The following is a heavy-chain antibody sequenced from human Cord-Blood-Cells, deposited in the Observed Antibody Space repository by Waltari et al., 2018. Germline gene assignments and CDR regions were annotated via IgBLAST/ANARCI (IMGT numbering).Heavy chain of an antibody. Sequence: QVQLQQWGAGLLKPSETLSLTCAVYGGSFSGYYWSWIRQPPGKGLEWIGEINHSGSTNYNPSLKSRVTISVDTSKNQFSRKLSSVTAADTAVFYCARGLGYGGNFDYWGQGTLVTVSS. J-gene: IGHJ4*02. CDR1: GGSFSGYY. D-gene: IGHD4-17*01. V-gene: IGHV4-34*01. CDR2: INHSGST. CDR3: ARGLGYGGNFDY.